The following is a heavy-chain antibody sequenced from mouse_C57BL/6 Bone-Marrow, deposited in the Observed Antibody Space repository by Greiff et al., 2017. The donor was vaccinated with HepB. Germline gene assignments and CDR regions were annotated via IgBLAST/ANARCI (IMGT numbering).Heavy chain of an antibody. D-gene: IGHD1-1*01. V-gene: IGHV8-8*01. CDR1: GFSLSTFGMG. Sequence: QVQLKESGPGILQPSQTLSLTCSFSGFSLSTFGMGVGWIRQPSGKGLEWLAHIWWDDDKYYNPALKSRLTISKDTSKNQVFLKIANVDTADTATYYCARIRFTTVVVDPWFAYWGQGTLVTVSA. CDR2: IWWDDDK. J-gene: IGHJ3*01. CDR3: ARIRFTTVVVDPWFAY.